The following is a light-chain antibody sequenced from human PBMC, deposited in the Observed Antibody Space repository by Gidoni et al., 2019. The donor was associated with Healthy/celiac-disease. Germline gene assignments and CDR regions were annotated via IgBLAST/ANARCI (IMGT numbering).Light chain of an antibody. CDR2: KDS. Sequence: SYQLTQPPPLSVSPGQTARITCSGDALPKQYAYWYQQKPGQAPVLGIYKDSERPSGIPERFSGSSSGTTVTLTISGVQAEDEADYYCQSADSSGNVVFGGGTKLTVL. CDR1: ALPKQY. V-gene: IGLV3-25*03. J-gene: IGLJ2*01. CDR3: QSADSSGNVV.